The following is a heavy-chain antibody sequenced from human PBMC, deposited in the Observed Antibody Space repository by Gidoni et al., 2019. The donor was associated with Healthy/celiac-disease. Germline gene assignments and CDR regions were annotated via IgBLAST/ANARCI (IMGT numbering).Heavy chain of an antibody. D-gene: IGHD6-13*01. J-gene: IGHJ5*02. CDR1: AGSISSGSYY. V-gene: IGHV4-61*02. CDR3: ARAGYSSSWYSSRGFDP. Sequence: QVQLQDSGPGLVKPSQTLSLTCTVSAGSISSGSYYWSWIRQPAGKGLEWIGRIYTSGSTNYNPSLKSRVTISVDTSKNQFSLKLSSVTAADTAVYYCARAGYSSSWYSSRGFDPWGQGTLVTVSS. CDR2: IYTSGST.